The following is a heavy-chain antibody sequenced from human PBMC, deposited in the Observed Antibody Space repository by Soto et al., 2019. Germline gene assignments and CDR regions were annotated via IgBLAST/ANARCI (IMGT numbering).Heavy chain of an antibody. V-gene: IGHV1-69*01. CDR2: IIPIFGTA. CDR1: GGTFSSYA. Sequence: QVQLVQSGAEVKKPGSSVKVSCKASGGTFSSYAISWVRQAPGQGLEWMGGIIPIFGTANYAQKFQGRVTITADESTSTAYMELSSLRSEDTAMYYCARDLRMGASIYYYGMDVWGQGTTVTVSS. CDR3: ARDLRMGASIYYYGMDV. J-gene: IGHJ6*02. D-gene: IGHD1-26*01.